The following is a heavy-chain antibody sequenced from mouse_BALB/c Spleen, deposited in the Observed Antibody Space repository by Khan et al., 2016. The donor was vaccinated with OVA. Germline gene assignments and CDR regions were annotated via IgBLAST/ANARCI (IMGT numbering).Heavy chain of an antibody. D-gene: IGHD3-3*01. J-gene: IGHJ3*01. CDR2: ISYSGRT. CDR1: GYSITSDYA. Sequence: VQLQQSGPGLVKPSQSLSLTCTVTGYSITSDYAWNWIRQFPGNKLEWMGYISYSGRTSYTPSIKSRISITRDTSKNQFFLQLNSVTTEDTATYYCAGGRAYWGQGTLVTVSA. CDR3: AGGRAY. V-gene: IGHV3-2*02.